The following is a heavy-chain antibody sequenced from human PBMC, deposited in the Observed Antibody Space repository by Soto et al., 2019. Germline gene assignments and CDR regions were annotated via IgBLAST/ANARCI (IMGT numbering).Heavy chain of an antibody. J-gene: IGHJ4*02. D-gene: IGHD2-2*01. Sequence: ASETLSLTCTVSGGSISSGGSYWSWIRQHPGKGLEWIGYIYYSGRTYYNPSLKSRVTISVDTSKSPFSLKLSSVTAADTAVYYCARQGWDIVVVPAAFDYWGQGTLVTVSS. CDR1: GGSISSGGSY. CDR3: ARQGWDIVVVPAAFDY. V-gene: IGHV4-31*03. CDR2: IYYSGRT.